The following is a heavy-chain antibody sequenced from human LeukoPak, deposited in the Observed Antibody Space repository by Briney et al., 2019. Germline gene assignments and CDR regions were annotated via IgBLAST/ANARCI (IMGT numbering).Heavy chain of an antibody. CDR1: GFTFSSSW. J-gene: IGHJ5*02. D-gene: IGHD2-15*01. CDR2: ISSSSSYI. CDR3: ARAGGYRVYNWFDP. V-gene: IGHV3-21*01. Sequence: GGSLRLSCAASGFTFSSSWMTWVRQAPGKGLEWVSSISSSSSYIYYADSVKGRFTISRDNAKNSLYLQMNSLRAEDTAVYYCARAGGYRVYNWFDPWGQGTLVTVSS.